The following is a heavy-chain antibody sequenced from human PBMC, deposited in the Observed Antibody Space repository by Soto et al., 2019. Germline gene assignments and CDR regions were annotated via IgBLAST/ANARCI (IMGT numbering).Heavy chain of an antibody. CDR2: ISYDGNNK. CDR3: SKDGVQGMDV. CDR1: GFTFSSYG. J-gene: IGHJ6*02. Sequence: QVQLVESGGGVVQPGRSLRLSCAASGFTFSSYGMHWVRQAPGKGLEWVAVISYDGNNKYYADSMKGRLTISRDNSKNTLYLRMHSLRAEDTAVYYCSKDGVQGMDVWCQGTTVTVSS. V-gene: IGHV3-30*18. D-gene: IGHD1-1*01.